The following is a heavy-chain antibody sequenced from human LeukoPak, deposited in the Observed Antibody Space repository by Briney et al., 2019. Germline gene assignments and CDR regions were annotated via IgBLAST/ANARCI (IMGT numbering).Heavy chain of an antibody. CDR2: ISSSGGTT. CDR1: GFTFSGYA. V-gene: IGHV3-23*01. Sequence: PGGSLRPSCAASGFTFSGYAMSWVRQAPGKGLEWVSDISSSGGTTYYADSVKGRFTISRDNSKNTLYLQMNSLRAQDTAGYYCAKYRYESRGWYGYWGQGTLVTVSS. CDR3: AKYRYESRGWYGY. D-gene: IGHD6-19*01. J-gene: IGHJ4*02.